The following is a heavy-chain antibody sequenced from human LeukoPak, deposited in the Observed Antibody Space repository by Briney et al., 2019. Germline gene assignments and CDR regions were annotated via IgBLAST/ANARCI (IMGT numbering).Heavy chain of an antibody. CDR1: GFTFSHCA. D-gene: IGHD4-17*01. V-gene: IGHV3-30-3*01. CDR2: IAYDRSNK. J-gene: IGHJ4*02. Sequence: PGGSLRLSCAASGFTFSHCAMHWVRQAPGKGLEWVAVIAYDRSNKYYADSVKGRFSISRDNSKNTLYLQMDSLTTEDTSVYYCAREAYGDYYFDYWGQGTLVTVSS. CDR3: AREAYGDYYFDY.